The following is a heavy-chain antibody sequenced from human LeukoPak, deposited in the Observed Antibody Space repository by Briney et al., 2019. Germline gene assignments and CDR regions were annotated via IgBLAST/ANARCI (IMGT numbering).Heavy chain of an antibody. CDR2: ISSNGGST. V-gene: IGHV3-64*01. D-gene: IGHD3-10*01. CDR1: GFTFSSYA. Sequence: GGSLRLSCAASGFTFSSYAMHWVRQAAGKGLEYGSAISSNGGSTYYANSVKGRFTISRDNSKNTLYLQMGSLRAEDMAVYYRARVRVLWFGEYDYWGQGTLVTVSS. J-gene: IGHJ4*02. CDR3: ARVRVLWFGEYDY.